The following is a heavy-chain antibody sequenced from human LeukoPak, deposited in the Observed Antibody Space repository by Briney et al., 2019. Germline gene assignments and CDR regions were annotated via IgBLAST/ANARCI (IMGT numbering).Heavy chain of an antibody. Sequence: GGSLRLSCGVSGFTFNSYSMNWVRQAPGKGLEWVASIIGSGSEMFYADSLKGRFTISRDNSENSLYLQMNSLRVEDTAVYYCAKVQSDIVGAMFFAFGVWGQGTMVSVPS. V-gene: IGHV3-21*06. CDR2: IIGSGSEM. CDR3: AKVQSDIVGAMFFAFGV. CDR1: GFTFNSYS. J-gene: IGHJ3*01. D-gene: IGHD1-26*01.